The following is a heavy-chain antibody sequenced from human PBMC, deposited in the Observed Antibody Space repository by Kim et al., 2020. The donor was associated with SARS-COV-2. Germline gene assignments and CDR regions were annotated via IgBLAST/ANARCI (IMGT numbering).Heavy chain of an antibody. J-gene: IGHJ4*02. CDR1: GFTFSDYY. Sequence: GGSLRLSCAASGFTFSDYYMSWIRQAPGKGLEWVSYISSSGSTKNYGDSVKGRFTISRDNAKNSLYLQMNSLRAEDKAIYYCARGGNYGTGNNIRWGQGTLVPVAS. CDR3: ARGGNYGTGNNIR. CDR2: ISSSGSTK. D-gene: IGHD3-10*01. V-gene: IGHV3-11*01.